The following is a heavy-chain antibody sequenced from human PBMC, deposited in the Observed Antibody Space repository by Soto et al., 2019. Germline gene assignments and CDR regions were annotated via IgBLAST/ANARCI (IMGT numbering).Heavy chain of an antibody. Sequence: SETLSLTCSVYGGSFSGYYWSWIRQPPGKGLEWIGEINHSGSTNYNPSLKSRVTISVDTSKNQFSLKLSSVTAADTAVYYCASPTRRDHYYYYGMDVWGQGTTVTVSS. D-gene: IGHD2-15*01. V-gene: IGHV4-34*01. CDR2: INHSGST. CDR1: GGSFSGYY. CDR3: ASPTRRDHYYYYGMDV. J-gene: IGHJ6*02.